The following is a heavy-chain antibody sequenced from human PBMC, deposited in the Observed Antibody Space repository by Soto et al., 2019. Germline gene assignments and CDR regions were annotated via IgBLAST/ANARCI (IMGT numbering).Heavy chain of an antibody. CDR3: ARGPSPLQDYGDYNYNYYYMDV. J-gene: IGHJ6*03. CDR1: GGSISSYY. Sequence: SETLSLTCTVSGGSISSYYWSWIRQPPGKGLEWIGYIYYSGSTNYNPSLKSRVTISVDTSKNQFSLKLSSVTAADTAVYYCARGPSPLQDYGDYNYNYYYMDVWGKGTTVTVSS. V-gene: IGHV4-59*01. CDR2: IYYSGST. D-gene: IGHD4-17*01.